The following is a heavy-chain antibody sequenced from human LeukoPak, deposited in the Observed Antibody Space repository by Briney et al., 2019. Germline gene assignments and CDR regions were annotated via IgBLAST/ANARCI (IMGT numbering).Heavy chain of an antibody. CDR2: IDYSGST. Sequence: SETLSLTCTVSGGSISSYYWSWIRQPPGKGLEWIGYIDYSGSTNYNPSLKSRVTISVDTSKNQFSLKLSSVTAADTAVYYCARDSRRELLHAFDIWGQGTMVTVSS. CDR3: ARDSRRELLHAFDI. V-gene: IGHV4-59*01. CDR1: GGSISSYY. D-gene: IGHD1-26*01. J-gene: IGHJ3*02.